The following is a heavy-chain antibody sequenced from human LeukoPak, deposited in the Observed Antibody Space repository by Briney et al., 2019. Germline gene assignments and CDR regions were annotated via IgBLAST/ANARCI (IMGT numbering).Heavy chain of an antibody. V-gene: IGHV3-21*01. J-gene: IGHJ4*02. CDR2: ISSSSSYI. CDR1: GFTFSSYS. Sequence: GGSLRLSCAASGFTFSSYSMNWVRQAPGKGLEWVSSISSSSSYIYYADSVKGRFTISRDNAKNSLYLQMNSLRAEDTAVYYCASPAYYYGSGGGFDYWGQGTLVTVSS. CDR3: ASPAYYYGSGGGFDY. D-gene: IGHD3-10*01.